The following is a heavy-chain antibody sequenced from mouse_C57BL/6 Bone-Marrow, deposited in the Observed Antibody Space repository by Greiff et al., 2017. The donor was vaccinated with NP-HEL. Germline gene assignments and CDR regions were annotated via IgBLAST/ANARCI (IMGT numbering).Heavy chain of an antibody. V-gene: IGHV1-22*01. J-gene: IGHJ2*01. CDR3: ARSQFITTVVAYDY. D-gene: IGHD1-1*01. CDR2: INPNNGGT. CDR1: GYTFTDYN. Sequence: EVQLQQSGPELVKPGASVKMSCKASGYTFTDYNMHWVKQSHGKSLEWIGYINPNNGGTSYNQKFKGKATLTVNKSSSTAYMELRSLTSEDSAVYYCARSQFITTVVAYDYWGQGTTLTVSS.